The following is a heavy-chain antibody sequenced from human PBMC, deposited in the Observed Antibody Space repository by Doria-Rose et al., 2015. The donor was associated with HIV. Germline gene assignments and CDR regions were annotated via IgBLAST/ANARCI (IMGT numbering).Heavy chain of an antibody. CDR2: IFSDDER. V-gene: IGHV2-26*01. CDR1: GVSLSSPGMG. D-gene: IGHD6-13*01. Sequence: QVTLKESGPVLVKPTETLTLTCTVSGVSLSSPGMGVSWIRQPPGKALERLAYIFSDDERSYKTSLKSRLTISSGTSKSQVVLTMTDMDPVDTATYYCARIKSSRWYHKYYFDFWGQGTLVIVSA. J-gene: IGHJ4*02. CDR3: ARIKSSRWYHKYYFDF.